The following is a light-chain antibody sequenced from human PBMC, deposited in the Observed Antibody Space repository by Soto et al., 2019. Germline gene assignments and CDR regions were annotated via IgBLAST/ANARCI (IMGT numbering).Light chain of an antibody. J-gene: IGKJ1*01. Sequence: DIQMTQSPSTLSASVGDRVTITCRASQSISSWLAWYQQQTGKAPKLLIYTASNLEGGVPSRFSGSGSGTEFTLTISSLQPDDFATYYCQQYNSYSFGQGTKVDI. CDR3: QQYNSYS. V-gene: IGKV1-5*03. CDR1: QSISSW. CDR2: TAS.